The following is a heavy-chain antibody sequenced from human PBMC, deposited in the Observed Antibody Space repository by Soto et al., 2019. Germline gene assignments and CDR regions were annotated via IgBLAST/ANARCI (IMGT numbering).Heavy chain of an antibody. CDR2: ITDSGGST. CDR3: VKDWSGDKCPCMDV. Sequence: PGGSLRLSCAASEFTFSSYAMTWVRQAPGKGLEWVASITDSGGSTYYADSVKDRLTISRDNSENTVHLQMNGLRAEDTAIYYCVKDWSGDKCPCMDVWGQGTTVTVSS. D-gene: IGHD3-3*01. V-gene: IGHV3-23*01. J-gene: IGHJ6*02. CDR1: EFTFSSYA.